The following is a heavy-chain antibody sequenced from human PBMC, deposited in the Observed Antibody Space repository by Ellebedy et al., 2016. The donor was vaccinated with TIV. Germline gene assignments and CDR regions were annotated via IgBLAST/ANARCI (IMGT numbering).Heavy chain of an antibody. V-gene: IGHV1-69*04. CDR1: GGPFSSYA. D-gene: IGHD3-16*01. Sequence: AASVKVSCKASGGPFSSYAISWVRQAPGQGLEWMGRIIPILGIANYAQKFQGRVTITADKSTSTAYMELSSLRSEDTAVYYCARSHFGGSYGMDGWGQGTTVTVSS. CDR2: IIPILGIA. CDR3: ARSHFGGSYGMDG. J-gene: IGHJ6*02.